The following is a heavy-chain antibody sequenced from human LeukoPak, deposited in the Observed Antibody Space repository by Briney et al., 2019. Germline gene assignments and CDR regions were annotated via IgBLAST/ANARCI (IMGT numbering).Heavy chain of an antibody. CDR1: GFTFSTHW. D-gene: IGHD3-3*02. CDR2: IKQDGSEK. CDR3: ASRAHFWSGPGG. J-gene: IGHJ4*02. Sequence: GGSLRLSCAASGFTFSTHWMSWVRQAPGKGLEWVANIKQDGSEKYYVDSVKGRFTISRDNAKDSLYLQMNSLRAEDTAVYYCASRAHFWSGPGGWGQGTLVTVSS. V-gene: IGHV3-7*01.